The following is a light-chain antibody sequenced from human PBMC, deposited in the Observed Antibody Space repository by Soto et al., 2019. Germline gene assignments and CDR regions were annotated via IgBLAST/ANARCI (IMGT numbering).Light chain of an antibody. CDR3: QSYDRGLTAYV. V-gene: IGLV1-40*01. CDR1: SSNIGAGYE. CDR2: GNA. Sequence: QSVLTQLPSVSGAPGQRVTISCTGTSSNIGAGYEVHWYHQLPGTAPKFLVSGNANRPSGVPDRLSASKSGTSGSLAITGLQAEDEGHYYCQSYDRGLTAYVFGTGTKLTVL. J-gene: IGLJ1*01.